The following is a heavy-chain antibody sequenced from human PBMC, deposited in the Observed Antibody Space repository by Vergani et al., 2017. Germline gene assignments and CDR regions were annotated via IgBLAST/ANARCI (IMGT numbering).Heavy chain of an antibody. CDR1: GGSISSGDSY. Sequence: QVQLQESGPGLVKPSQTLSLTCTVSGGSISSGDSYWSWIRQPPGKGLEWIGYIFYSGSTYYNPSLKSRVTISVDTSRNQFSLKLSSVTAADTAVYYCARGTPRTIVPLGNWFDPWGQGTLVTVSS. CDR3: ARGTPRTIVPLGNWFDP. V-gene: IGHV4-30-4*08. CDR2: IFYSGST. J-gene: IGHJ5*02. D-gene: IGHD2-2*01.